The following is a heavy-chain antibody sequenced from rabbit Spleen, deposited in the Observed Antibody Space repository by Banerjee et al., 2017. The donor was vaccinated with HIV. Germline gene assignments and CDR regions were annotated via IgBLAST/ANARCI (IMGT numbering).Heavy chain of an antibody. D-gene: IGHD6-1*01. CDR2: IYGGGSGST. CDR3: ARGPINIGNAYDF. J-gene: IGHJ6*01. CDR1: GFTISSSYW. V-gene: IGHV1S45*01. Sequence: QEQLVESGGGLVQPEGSLTLTCTASGFTISSSYWICWVRQAPGKGLEWIACIYGGGSGSTYYASWAKGRFTISKTSSTTVTLQMTSLTAADTATCFCARGPINIGNAYDFWGQGTLVTVS.